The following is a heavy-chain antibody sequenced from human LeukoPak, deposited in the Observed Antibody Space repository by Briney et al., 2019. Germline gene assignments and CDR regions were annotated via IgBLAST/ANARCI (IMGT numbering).Heavy chain of an antibody. CDR1: GFTFSNYA. D-gene: IGHD3-10*01. CDR2: IGSRGVSA. CDR3: AKGIGRTGSSGNLDFRRSVGWDAFDV. Sequence: GGSLRLSCGASGFTFSNYALSWVRQAPGKGLEWVSAIGSRGVSAYYADSVKGRFSISRDNSKNTVYLQMNSLRAEDTAVYFCAKGIGRTGSSGNLDFRRSVGWDAFDVWGQGTLVTVSS. V-gene: IGHV3-23*01. J-gene: IGHJ3*01.